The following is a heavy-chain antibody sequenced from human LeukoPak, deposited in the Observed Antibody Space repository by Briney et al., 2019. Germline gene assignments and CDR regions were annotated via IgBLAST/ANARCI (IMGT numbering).Heavy chain of an antibody. V-gene: IGHV4-4*02. CDR3: ARATAVAGGFDY. J-gene: IGHJ4*02. D-gene: IGHD6-19*01. CDR1: GGSISSSNW. CDR2: IYHSGST. Sequence: PSGTLSLTCAVSGGSISSSNWWSWVRPPPGKGLEWIGEIYHSGSTNYNPSLKSRVTISVDKSKNQFSLKLSSVTAADTAVHYCARATAVAGGFDYWGQGTLVTVSS.